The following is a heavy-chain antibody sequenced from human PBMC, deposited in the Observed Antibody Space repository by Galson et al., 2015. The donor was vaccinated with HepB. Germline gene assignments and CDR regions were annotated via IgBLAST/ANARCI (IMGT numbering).Heavy chain of an antibody. CDR3: AKDLGRAGGGMLYVSSYYYGMDV. Sequence: SLRLSCAASGFTFSSYGMHWVRQAPGKGLEWVAVISYDGSNKYYADSVKGRFTISRDNSKNTLYLQMNSLRAEDTAVYYCAKDLGRAGGGMLYVSSYYYGMDVWGQGTTVTVSS. D-gene: IGHD2-8*01. CDR1: GFTFSSYG. CDR2: ISYDGSNK. V-gene: IGHV3-30*18. J-gene: IGHJ6*02.